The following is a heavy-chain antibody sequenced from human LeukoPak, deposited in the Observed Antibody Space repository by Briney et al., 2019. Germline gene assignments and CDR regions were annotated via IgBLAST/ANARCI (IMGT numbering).Heavy chain of an antibody. J-gene: IGHJ4*02. CDR1: GFIFSSYA. CDR2: ISGSGGST. Sequence: GGSLRLSCAASGFIFSSYAMSWVRQNPGKGLEWVAAISGSGGSTYYADSVKGRFTISRDNFKNTLYLQMNSLRAEDTAVYYCAKEVIVGVSFDYWGQGTLVTVSS. D-gene: IGHD1-26*01. CDR3: AKEVIVGVSFDY. V-gene: IGHV3-23*01.